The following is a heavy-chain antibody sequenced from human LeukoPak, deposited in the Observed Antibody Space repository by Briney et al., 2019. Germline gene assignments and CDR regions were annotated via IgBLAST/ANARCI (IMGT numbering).Heavy chain of an antibody. Sequence: GESLKISCKGSGYSFTSYWIGWVRQMPGKGLEWVGIIYPGDSDTRYSPSFQGQVTISADKSISTAYLQWSSLKASDTAIYYCARARYCSGGTCYAEYWGQGTLVTVSS. CDR2: IYPGDSDT. CDR1: GYSFTSYW. CDR3: ARARYCSGGTCYAEY. V-gene: IGHV5-51*01. J-gene: IGHJ4*02. D-gene: IGHD2-15*01.